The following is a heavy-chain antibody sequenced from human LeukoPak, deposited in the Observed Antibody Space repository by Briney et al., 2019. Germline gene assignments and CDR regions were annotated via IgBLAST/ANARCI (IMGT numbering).Heavy chain of an antibody. J-gene: IGHJ5*02. CDR2: IYWDDDK. Sequence: SGPTLVNPTQTLTLTCTFSGFSLSTSGVGVGWIRQPPGKALEWLALIYWDDDKRYSPSLKSRLTITKDTSKNQVVLTMTNMDPVDTATYYCAFSPGRAVTTLPSNWFDPWGQGTLVTVSS. V-gene: IGHV2-5*02. CDR1: GFSLSTSGVG. D-gene: IGHD4-17*01. CDR3: AFSPGRAVTTLPSNWFDP.